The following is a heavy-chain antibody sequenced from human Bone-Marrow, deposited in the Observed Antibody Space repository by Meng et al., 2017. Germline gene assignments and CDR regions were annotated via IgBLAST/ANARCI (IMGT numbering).Heavy chain of an antibody. CDR1: GFTFSRSW. Sequence: GESLKISCTASGFTFSRSWMHWVRQAPGQGLIWVSRINSDGTSTSNNGVFVKGRFTSSRDNAKNTLYRQMNSLRVDDTAMYYCEVSLEGHGSGTFAGATWGQGTLVTVSS. CDR2: INSDGTST. CDR3: EVSLEGHGSGTFAGAT. V-gene: IGHV3-74*01. J-gene: IGHJ1*01. D-gene: IGHD3-10*01.